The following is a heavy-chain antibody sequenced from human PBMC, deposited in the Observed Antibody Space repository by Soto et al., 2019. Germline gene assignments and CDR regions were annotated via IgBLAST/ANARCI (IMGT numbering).Heavy chain of an antibody. CDR2: IYYSGST. CDR3: ARSSGVSSLDWFDP. Sequence: SETLSLTCTVSGCSISSYYWSWIRQPPGKGLEWIGYIYYSGSTNYNPSLKSRVTISVDTSKNQFSLKLSSVTAADTAVYYCARSSGVSSLDWFDPWGQGTLVTVSS. J-gene: IGHJ5*02. CDR1: GCSISSYY. V-gene: IGHV4-59*08. D-gene: IGHD2-8*01.